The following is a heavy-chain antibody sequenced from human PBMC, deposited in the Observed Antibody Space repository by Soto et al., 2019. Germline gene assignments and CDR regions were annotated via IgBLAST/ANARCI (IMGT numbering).Heavy chain of an antibody. CDR3: AADNEIRDLFDY. CDR1: GLTFSASA. CDR2: IVVGSGNT. Sequence: SVKVSCKASGLTFSASAVQWVRQARGQRLEWIGWIVVGSGNTNYAQKFQERVTITRDMSTSTAYMELSSLRSEDTAVYYCAADNEIRDLFDYWGQRTLVTVSS. V-gene: IGHV1-58*01. D-gene: IGHD1-1*01. J-gene: IGHJ4*02.